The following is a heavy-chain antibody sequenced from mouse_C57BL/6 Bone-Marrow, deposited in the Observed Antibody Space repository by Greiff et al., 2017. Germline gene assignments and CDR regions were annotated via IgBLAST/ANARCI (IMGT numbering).Heavy chain of an antibody. CDR3: ARSKEGAWFAY. CDR2: ISYSGST. CDR1: GYSITSGYD. J-gene: IGHJ3*01. V-gene: IGHV3-1*01. Sequence: VQLQQSGPGMVKPSQSLSLTCTVTGYSITSGYDWHWIRHFPGNKLEWMGYISYSGSTNYNPSLKSRISITHDTSKNHFFLKLNSVTTEDTATYYCARSKEGAWFAYWGQGTLVTVSA. D-gene: IGHD2-5*01.